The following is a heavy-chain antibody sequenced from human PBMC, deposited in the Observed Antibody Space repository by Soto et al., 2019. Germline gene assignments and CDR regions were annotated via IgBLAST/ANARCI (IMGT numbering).Heavy chain of an antibody. CDR3: ARVVLTITRGAFDA. V-gene: IGHV4-4*02. J-gene: IGHJ3*01. Sequence: QVQLQESGPGLVKPSGTLSLTCAVSGGSISSSHWWTWVRQSPGKGLEYIGEISHSGTSNSNPSLKIRVTLSVDKSKNHFSLTLTSVTAADTAVYYCARVVLTITRGAFDAWGQGTLVIFSS. CDR2: ISHSGTS. CDR1: GGSISSSHW. D-gene: IGHD3-9*01.